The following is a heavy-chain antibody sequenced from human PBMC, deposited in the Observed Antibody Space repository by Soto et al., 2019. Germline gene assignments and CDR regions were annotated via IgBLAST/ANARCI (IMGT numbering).Heavy chain of an antibody. J-gene: IGHJ4*02. CDR2: ISGSGGST. V-gene: IGHV3-23*01. CDR3: AKADSPVAGQYYFDY. D-gene: IGHD6-19*01. CDR1: GFTFSSYA. Sequence: GGSLRLSCAASGFTFSSYALSWVRQAPGKGLEWVSAISGSGGSTYYADSVKGRFTISRDNSKNTLYLQMNSLRAEDTAVYYCAKADSPVAGQYYFDYWGQGTLVTVSS.